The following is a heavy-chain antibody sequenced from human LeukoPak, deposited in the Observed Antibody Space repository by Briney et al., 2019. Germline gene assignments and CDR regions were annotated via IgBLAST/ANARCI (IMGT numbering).Heavy chain of an antibody. Sequence: ASVKVSCKASGYTFTSYYMHWVRQAPGQGLEWMGIINPSGGSTSYAQKFQGRVTMTRDMSTSTVYMELSSLRSEDTAVYYCVMVRGIGWFDPWGQGTLVTVSS. D-gene: IGHD3-10*01. CDR1: GYTFTSYY. CDR3: VMVRGIGWFDP. V-gene: IGHV1-46*03. CDR2: INPSGGST. J-gene: IGHJ5*02.